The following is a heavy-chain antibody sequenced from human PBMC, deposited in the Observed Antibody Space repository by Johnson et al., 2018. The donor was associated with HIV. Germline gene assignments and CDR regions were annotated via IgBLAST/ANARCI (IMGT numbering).Heavy chain of an antibody. J-gene: IGHJ3*02. CDR2: ISWDGGST. Sequence: VQLVESGGGVVQPGGSLRLSCAASGFTFDDYTMHWVRQAPGKGLEWVSLISWDGGSTYYADSVKGRFTISRDNAKNSLYLQMNSLRAEDTAVYYCASPSAVDAFDIWGQGTMVTVSS. CDR3: ASPSAVDAFDI. V-gene: IGHV3-43*01. CDR1: GFTFDDYT.